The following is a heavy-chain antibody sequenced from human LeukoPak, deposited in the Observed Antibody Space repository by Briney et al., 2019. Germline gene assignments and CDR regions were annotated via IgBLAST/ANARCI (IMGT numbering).Heavy chain of an antibody. D-gene: IGHD6-13*01. J-gene: IGHJ4*02. CDR3: ARIGAGSSRDY. CDR1: GFTFSSYW. CDR2: INSDGSST. V-gene: IGHV3-74*01. Sequence: GGSLRLSCAASGFTFSSYWMHWVRQAPGKGLVWVSRINSDGSSTSYADSVKGRFTISRDNAKNSLYLQMNSLRAEDTAVYYCARIGAGSSRDYWGQGTLVTVSS.